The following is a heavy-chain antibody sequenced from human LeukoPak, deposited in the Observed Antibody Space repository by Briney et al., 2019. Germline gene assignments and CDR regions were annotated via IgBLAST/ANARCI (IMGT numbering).Heavy chain of an antibody. D-gene: IGHD2-21*02. J-gene: IGHJ4*02. V-gene: IGHV4-38-2*02. CDR1: GYSISSGYY. CDR2: IYHSGST. CDR3: ARSAYCGGDCYYFDY. Sequence: SETLSLTCTVSGYSISSGYYWGWIRQPPGKGLEWIGSIYHSGSTYYNPSLKSRVTISVDTSKNQFSLKLSSVTAADTAVYYCARSAYCGGDCYYFDYWGQGTLVTVSS.